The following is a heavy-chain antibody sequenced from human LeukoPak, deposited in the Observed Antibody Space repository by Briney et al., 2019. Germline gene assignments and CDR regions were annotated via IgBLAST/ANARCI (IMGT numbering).Heavy chain of an antibody. D-gene: IGHD1-14*01. CDR1: GYSFTSYS. J-gene: IGHJ4*02. V-gene: IGHV5-51*01. CDR3: ASLPTGGTRSTGDFDY. Sequence: GESLKISFKGSGYSFTSYSIGWVRQMSGKGLEWMGINFPGDSESTYSPSFEGQVTMSADKSIRTAYLQWSSLKASDSAMYYCASLPTGGTRSTGDFDYWGQGTLVTVSS. CDR2: NFPGDSES.